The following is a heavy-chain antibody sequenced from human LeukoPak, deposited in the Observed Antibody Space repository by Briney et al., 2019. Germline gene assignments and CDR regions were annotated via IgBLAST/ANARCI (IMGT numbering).Heavy chain of an antibody. D-gene: IGHD1-1*01. Sequence: ASVKVSCKASGYTFNSHPMHWVRQAPGQRLEWMGWINADNGNTRYSQKLQGRVTITRDTSANTAYMELSGLRPDDTAVYYCAREAGTNWIFGEYFPFWGQGTLVTVSA. CDR3: AREAGTNWIFGEYFPF. CDR2: INADNGNT. V-gene: IGHV1-3*01. J-gene: IGHJ1*01. CDR1: GYTFNSHP.